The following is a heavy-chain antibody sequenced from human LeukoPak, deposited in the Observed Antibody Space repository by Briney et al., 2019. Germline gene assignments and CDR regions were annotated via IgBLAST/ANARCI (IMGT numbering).Heavy chain of an antibody. CDR1: GGSISSSSYY. J-gene: IGHJ6*03. Sequence: SETLSLTCTVSGGSISSSSYYWGWIRQPPGKGLEWIGSIYYSGSTYYNPSLKSRVTISVDTSKNQCSLKLSSVTAADTAVYYCARTRAFYYYYMDVWGKGTTGTFSS. V-gene: IGHV4-39*07. D-gene: IGHD3-16*01. CDR3: ARTRAFYYYYMDV. CDR2: IYYSGST.